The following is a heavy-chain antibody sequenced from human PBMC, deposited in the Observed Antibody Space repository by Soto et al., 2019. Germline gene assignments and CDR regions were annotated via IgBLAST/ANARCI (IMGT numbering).Heavy chain of an antibody. V-gene: IGHV1-2*02. CDR1: GYTFTGYY. CDR2: INPNSGGT. Sequence: ASVKVSCKASGYTFTGYYMHWVRQAPGQGLEWMGWINPNSGGTNYAQKFQGRVTMNRDTSISTAYMELSRLRSDDTAVYYCASANIAVAGTRSDCDYWGQGTLVTVSS. D-gene: IGHD6-19*01. CDR3: ASANIAVAGTRSDCDY. J-gene: IGHJ4*02.